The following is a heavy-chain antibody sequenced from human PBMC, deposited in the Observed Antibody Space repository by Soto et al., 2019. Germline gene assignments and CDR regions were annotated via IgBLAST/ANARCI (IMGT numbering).Heavy chain of an antibody. CDR1: GYTFTSYY. Sequence: QVQLVQSGAEVKKPGASVKVTCKASGYTFTSYYMHWVRQAPGQGLEWMGIIKPSGGSTSYAQKFQGRVTMTRDTSTSTVYRELSSLRSEDTAVYYCARVSSLSCFDYWGQGTLVTVSS. J-gene: IGHJ4*02. V-gene: IGHV1-46*01. CDR2: IKPSGGST. D-gene: IGHD6-6*01. CDR3: ARVSSLSCFDY.